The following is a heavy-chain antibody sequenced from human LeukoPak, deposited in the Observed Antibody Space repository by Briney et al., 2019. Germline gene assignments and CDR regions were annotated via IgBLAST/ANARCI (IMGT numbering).Heavy chain of an antibody. V-gene: IGHV4-59*08. J-gene: IGHJ4*02. D-gene: IGHD1-26*01. CDR1: GASITYYY. CDR3: ARHGACGQPFDY. Sequence: SETLSLTCTVSGASITYYYGNWIRHLPGKGLEWIGYIYYSGSTNYNPSLTSRVTMSIDTSNNQFSLKLTSVTAADTAIYYCARHGACGQPFDYWGQGILVTVSS. CDR2: IYYSGST.